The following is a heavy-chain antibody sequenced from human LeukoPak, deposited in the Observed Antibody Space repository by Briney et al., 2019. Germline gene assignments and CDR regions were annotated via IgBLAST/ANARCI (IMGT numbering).Heavy chain of an antibody. J-gene: IGHJ6*02. V-gene: IGHV4-59*08. Sequence: SETLSLTCTVSGGSISTYYWSWIRQPPGKGLEWIGYIYYSGSTNYNPSLKSRVSISLDTSKNRFSLKLSSVTAADTAVYYCARSEFYYYYGMDVWGQGTTVTVS. CDR1: GGSISTYY. CDR3: ARSEFYYYYGMDV. CDR2: IYYSGST.